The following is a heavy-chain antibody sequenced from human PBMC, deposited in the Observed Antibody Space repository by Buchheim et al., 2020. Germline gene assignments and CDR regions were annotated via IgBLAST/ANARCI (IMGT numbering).Heavy chain of an antibody. V-gene: IGHV3-30*03. CDR2: ISYDGSNK. D-gene: IGHD4-17*01. Sequence: QVQLVESGGGVVQPGRSLRLSCAASGFTFSSYGMHWVRQAPGKGLEWVAVISYDGSNKYYADSVKGRFTISRDNSKKPLYLQRNSLRAEDTAVYYCARDKDGYGEVRYYYGMDVWGQGTT. CDR1: GFTFSSYG. J-gene: IGHJ6*02. CDR3: ARDKDGYGEVRYYYGMDV.